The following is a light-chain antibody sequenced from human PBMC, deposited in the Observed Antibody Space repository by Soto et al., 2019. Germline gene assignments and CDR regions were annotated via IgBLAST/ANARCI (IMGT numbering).Light chain of an antibody. CDR3: QQYSSSTKT. CDR1: QSITSY. V-gene: IGKV3-20*01. Sequence: EIVLTQSPGTLSLSPGERATLSCRASQSITSYLAWYQQKPGQAPRLLIYGASNRATGIPDRFSGSGSGTDFTPTIIRLEPEDFAVYYCQQYSSSTKTFGQGTKVDNK. J-gene: IGKJ1*01. CDR2: GAS.